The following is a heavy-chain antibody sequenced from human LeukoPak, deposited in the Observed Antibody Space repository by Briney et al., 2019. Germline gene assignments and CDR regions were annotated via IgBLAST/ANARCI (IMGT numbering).Heavy chain of an antibody. CDR1: GYTFTTNY. J-gene: IGHJ4*02. Sequence: ASVKVSCKASGYTFTTNYIHWVRQAPGQGLEWMGIINPSDGSTSYEQKFQDRVTMTKDMSTSTDYMKLSSIRSEDTAVYYCVKSGCDGGNCFFDYWGQGTLVTVSS. CDR3: VKSGCDGGNCFFDY. V-gene: IGHV1-46*01. CDR2: INPSDGST. D-gene: IGHD2-15*01.